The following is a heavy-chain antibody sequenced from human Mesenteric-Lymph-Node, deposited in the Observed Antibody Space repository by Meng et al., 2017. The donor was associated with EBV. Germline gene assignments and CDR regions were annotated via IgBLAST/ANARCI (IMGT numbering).Heavy chain of an antibody. V-gene: IGHV3-30-3*01. CDR1: GCTFSSYA. CDR3: AKDAHYDFVTGYYSAGNYFDY. Sequence: QEQLVESGGGVVQPGRSLRLSCAVSGCTFSSYAMHWVRQAPGKGLEWVAVISYDGSSKYYADSLKGRFTISRDNSKNTLSLQMNSVRTEDTAMYFCAKDAHYDFVTGYYSAGNYFDYWGQGTLVTVGS. D-gene: IGHD3/OR15-3a*01. J-gene: IGHJ4*02. CDR2: ISYDGSSK.